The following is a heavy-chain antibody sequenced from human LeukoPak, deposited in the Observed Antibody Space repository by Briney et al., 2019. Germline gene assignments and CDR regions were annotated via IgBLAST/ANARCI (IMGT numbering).Heavy chain of an antibody. CDR1: GGSISSSSYY. V-gene: IGHV4-39*07. CDR2: VYCCEGT. J-gene: IGHJ5*02. D-gene: IGHD6-13*01. CDR3: ARDPLEAGGSFGWFDP. Sequence: SETLSLTCTVSGGSISSSSYYWGWIRQPPGKGLEWIGSVYCCEGTYYNPSLKSRVRISIDTSKNQFSLKLNSLTAADTAVYFCARDPLEAGGSFGWFDPWGQGTLVTVSA.